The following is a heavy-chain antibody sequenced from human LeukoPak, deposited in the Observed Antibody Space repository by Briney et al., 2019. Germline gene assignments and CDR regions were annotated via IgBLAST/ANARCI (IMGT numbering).Heavy chain of an antibody. J-gene: IGHJ4*02. Sequence: PGGSLRLSCAAAGFTFSGSSMNWVRQAPGKGLEWVSAISGSGGSTYYADSVKGRFTISRDNSKNTLYLQMNSLRAEDTAVYYCANALYSSGWYGNFDNWGQGTLVTVSS. V-gene: IGHV3-23*01. D-gene: IGHD6-19*01. CDR2: ISGSGGST. CDR1: GFTFSGSS. CDR3: ANALYSSGWYGNFDN.